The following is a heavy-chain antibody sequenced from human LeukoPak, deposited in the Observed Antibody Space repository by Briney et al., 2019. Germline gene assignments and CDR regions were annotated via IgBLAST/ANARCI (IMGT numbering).Heavy chain of an antibody. D-gene: IGHD3-22*01. CDR3: ARGSYYDSSGYNYNWFDP. J-gene: IGHJ5*02. CDR2: IYPGDSDT. V-gene: IGHV5-51*01. CDR1: GYSFTTYW. Sequence: GESLKISCKGAGYSFTTYWIAWVRQMPGKGLEWMGIIYPGDSDTRYSPSFQGQVTISADKSISTAYLQWSSLKASDTAMYYCARGSYYDSSGYNYNWFDPWGQGTLVTVSS.